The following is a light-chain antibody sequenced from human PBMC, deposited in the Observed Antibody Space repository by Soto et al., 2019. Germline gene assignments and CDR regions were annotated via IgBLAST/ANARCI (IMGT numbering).Light chain of an antibody. Sequence: EIVLTQSPGTLSLSPGERATLSCRASQSVSSSYLAWYQQKPGQAPRLLIYGASSRATGIPDRFSGSGSGTDLPLTISSLEPEDVAVYYCQQYGSSPPITFGQGTRLEIK. CDR2: GAS. CDR1: QSVSSSY. J-gene: IGKJ5*01. CDR3: QQYGSSPPIT. V-gene: IGKV3-20*01.